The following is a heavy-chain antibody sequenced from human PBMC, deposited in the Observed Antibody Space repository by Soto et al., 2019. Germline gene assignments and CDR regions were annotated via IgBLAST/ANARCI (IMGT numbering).Heavy chain of an antibody. CDR2: INPNSGGT. CDR1: GYTFTGYY. D-gene: IGHD3-22*01. J-gene: IGHJ4*02. Sequence: ASVKVSCKASGYTFTGYYMHWVRQAPGQGLEWMGWINPNSGGTNYAQKLQGRVTMTTDTSTSTAYMELRSLRSDDTAVYYCARGLNYDSSGYYSDYWGQGTLVTVSS. V-gene: IGHV1-2*02. CDR3: ARGLNYDSSGYYSDY.